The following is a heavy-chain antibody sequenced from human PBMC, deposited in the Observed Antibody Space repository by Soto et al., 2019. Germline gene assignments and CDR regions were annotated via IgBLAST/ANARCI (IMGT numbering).Heavy chain of an antibody. CDR3: ASDGALLQTAARGCFDY. CDR2: ISYDGNFK. D-gene: IGHD3-16*01. CDR1: GFSFRSYG. Sequence: QVELVESGGGVVQPGRSLRLSCVGSGFSFRSYGMHWVRQAPGKGLEWVAAISYDGNFKYYTDSAKGRFTISKDNSHSTLGVHMGGLRSEDTDVVFCASDGALLQTAARGCFDYLGRETLVAF. V-gene: IGHV3-30*03. J-gene: IGHJ4*02.